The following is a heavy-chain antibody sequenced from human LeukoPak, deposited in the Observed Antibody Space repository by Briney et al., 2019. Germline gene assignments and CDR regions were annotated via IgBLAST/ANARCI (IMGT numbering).Heavy chain of an antibody. D-gene: IGHD3-3*01. J-gene: IGHJ5*02. Sequence: SVKVSCKASGGTFSSYAISWVRQAPGQGLEWMGGIIPIFGTANYAQKFQGRVTMTRDTSTSTVYMELSSLRSEDTAVYYCAREDFSPRDNWFDPWGQGTLVTVSS. CDR1: GGTFSSYA. CDR2: IIPIFGTA. CDR3: AREDFSPRDNWFDP. V-gene: IGHV1-69*05.